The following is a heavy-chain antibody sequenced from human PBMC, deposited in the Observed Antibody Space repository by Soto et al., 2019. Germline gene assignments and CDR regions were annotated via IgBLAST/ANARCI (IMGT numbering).Heavy chain of an antibody. J-gene: IGHJ4*02. Sequence: GSSVKVSCKASGYTFTSYAMHWVRQAPGQRLEWMGWINAGNGNTKYSQKFQGRVTITRDTSASTAYMELSSLRSEDTAVYYCARDPAHCSSTSCYVSQYFDYWGQGTLVTVSS. CDR3: ARDPAHCSSTSCYVSQYFDY. CDR1: GYTFTSYA. D-gene: IGHD2-2*01. V-gene: IGHV1-3*01. CDR2: INAGNGNT.